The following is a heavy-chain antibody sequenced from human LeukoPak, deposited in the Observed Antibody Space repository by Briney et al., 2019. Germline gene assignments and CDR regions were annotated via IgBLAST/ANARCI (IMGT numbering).Heavy chain of an antibody. CDR1: GFTFSSYG. Sequence: GGSLRLSCAASGFTFSSYGMHWVRQAPGKGLEWVAVISYDGSNKYYADSVKGRFTISRDNSKNTLYLQMNSLRAEDTAVYYCASSRVWFGTFDYWGQGTLVTVSS. D-gene: IGHD3-10*01. J-gene: IGHJ4*02. V-gene: IGHV3-30*03. CDR2: ISYDGSNK. CDR3: ASSRVWFGTFDY.